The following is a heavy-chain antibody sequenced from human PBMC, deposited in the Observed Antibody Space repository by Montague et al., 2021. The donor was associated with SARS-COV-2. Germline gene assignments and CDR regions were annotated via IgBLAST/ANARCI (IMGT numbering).Heavy chain of an antibody. V-gene: IGHV3-33*01. D-gene: IGHD1-26*01. CDR1: GFIFSSYG. Sequence: SLRLSCAASGFIFSSYGMHWVRQAPGKGLEWVAHIWYDGSNENYVDSVKGRFTIFRDNFKNTLYLQMSSLRAEDTAIYYCAGGSVGGYYFDYWGQGTLVTVSS. CDR2: IWYDGSNE. J-gene: IGHJ4*02. CDR3: AGGSVGGYYFDY.